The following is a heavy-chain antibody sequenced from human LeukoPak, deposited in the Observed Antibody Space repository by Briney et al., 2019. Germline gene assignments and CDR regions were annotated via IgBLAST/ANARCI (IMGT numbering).Heavy chain of an antibody. J-gene: IGHJ5*02. CDR1: GYTFTSYD. D-gene: IGHD6-25*01. CDR2: MNPNSGNT. CDR3: ARVESGRPTDNWFDP. Sequence: ASVKVSCKASGYTFTSYDINWVRQATGQGLEWMGWMNPNSGNTGYAQKFQGRVTMTRNTSISTAYMELSSLRSEDTAVYYCARVESGRPTDNWFDPWGQGTLVTVSS. V-gene: IGHV1-8*01.